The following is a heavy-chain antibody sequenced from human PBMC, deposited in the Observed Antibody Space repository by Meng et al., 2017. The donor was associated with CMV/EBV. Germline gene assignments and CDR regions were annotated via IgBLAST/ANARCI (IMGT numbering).Heavy chain of an antibody. CDR1: GFTFSSNY. D-gene: IGHD3-3*01. CDR2: IYSGGST. CDR3: ARVATVRFLEVSGMDV. V-gene: IGHV3-53*01. Sequence: GGSLRLSCAASGFTFSSNYMSWVRQAPGKGLEWVSVIYSGGSTYYADSVKGRFTISRDNSKNTLYLQMNSLRAEDTAVYYCARVATVRFLEVSGMDVWGQGTTVTVSS. J-gene: IGHJ6*02.